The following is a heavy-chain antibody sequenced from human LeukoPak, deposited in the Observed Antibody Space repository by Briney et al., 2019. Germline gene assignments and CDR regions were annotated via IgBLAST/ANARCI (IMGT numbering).Heavy chain of an antibody. V-gene: IGHV1-18*01. CDR3: ARSYYYGSGSYFVGYYYYYMDV. CDR1: GYTFTSYG. D-gene: IGHD3-10*01. J-gene: IGHJ6*03. CDR2: ISAYNGNT. Sequence: GASVKVSCKASGYTFTSYGISWVRQAPGQGLEWMGWISAYNGNTNYAQKLQGRVTMTTDTSTSTAYMELRSLRSDDTAVYYCARSYYYGSGSYFVGYYYYYMDVWGKGTTVTVSS.